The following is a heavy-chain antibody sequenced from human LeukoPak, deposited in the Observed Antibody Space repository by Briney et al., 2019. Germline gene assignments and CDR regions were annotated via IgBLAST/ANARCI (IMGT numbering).Heavy chain of an antibody. CDR2: IKSKTDGGTT. CDR3: ILGLEFRGVNTPYY. D-gene: IGHD3-10*01. CDR1: GFTFSNAW. J-gene: IGHJ4*02. V-gene: IGHV3-15*01. Sequence: KAGGSLRLSCAASGFTFSNAWMTWVRQAPGKGLEWLGRIKSKTDGGTTDYAAPVKDRFTISRDDSKNTLYLQMNSLKTEDTPVYYCILGLEFRGVNTPYYWGQGTLVTVSS.